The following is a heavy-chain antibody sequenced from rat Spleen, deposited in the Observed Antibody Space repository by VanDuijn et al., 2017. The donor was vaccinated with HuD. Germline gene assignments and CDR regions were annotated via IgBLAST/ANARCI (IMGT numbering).Heavy chain of an antibody. CDR3: TSREY. J-gene: IGHJ2*01. CDR1: GFTFSDYY. Sequence: EVLRVESDGGLVQPGRSLKLSRAASGFTFSDYYMSWVRQAPTQGLEWVSTMSNDGRSAYYRDSVKGRFTISRDNAKTTLYLQMDSLRSEDTATYYCTSREYWGQGVMVTVSS. D-gene: IGHD1-5*01. V-gene: IGHV5-29*01. CDR2: MSNDGRSA.